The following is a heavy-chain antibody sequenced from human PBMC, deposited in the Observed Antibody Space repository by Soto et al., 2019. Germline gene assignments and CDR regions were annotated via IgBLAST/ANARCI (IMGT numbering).Heavy chain of an antibody. CDR1: GFDFSVYW. V-gene: IGHV3-7*03. CDR3: VKDGGYCSSATCYTPRNHYFDA. J-gene: IGHJ5*02. CDR2: IKFDGSEK. D-gene: IGHD2-2*02. Sequence: GVLRLSCAASGFDFSVYWMSWVRQAPGKGPEWVANIKFDGSEKQYVDSVKGRFTISRDNARNSVFLQMNSLRAGDTAVYYCVKDGGYCSSATCYTPRNHYFDAWGQGTLVTVSS.